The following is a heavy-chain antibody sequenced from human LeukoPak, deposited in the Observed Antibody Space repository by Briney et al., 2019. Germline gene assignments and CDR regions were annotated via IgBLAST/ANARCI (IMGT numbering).Heavy chain of an antibody. D-gene: IGHD6-19*01. CDR2: ISSSSSYI. J-gene: IGHJ4*02. Sequence: GGSLTHSCAATGFTFSSYSMHWVRQAPWKGLEWVSSISSSSSYIYYADSVKGRFTNSRDNSKDTLYLQMNSLRAEDTAVYYCAKEGSVAGTRWGLDYWGQGTLVTVSS. CDR3: AKEGSVAGTRWGLDY. V-gene: IGHV3-21*01. CDR1: GFTFSSYS.